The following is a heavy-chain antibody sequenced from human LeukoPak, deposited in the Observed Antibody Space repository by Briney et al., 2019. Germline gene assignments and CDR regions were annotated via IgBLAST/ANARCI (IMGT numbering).Heavy chain of an antibody. D-gene: IGHD2-2*01. CDR3: ARGRLSTL. CDR1: GYPFSIYD. CDR2: MSPNGIAA. Sequence: ASVKVSCKASGYPFSIYDVNWVRQAAGQGLEWLGWMSPNGIAAGYSQKFQDRVTLTMDTSTSTAYLELSSLRSEDTAVYYCARGRLSTLWGQGTLVTVSS. J-gene: IGHJ4*02. V-gene: IGHV1-8*01.